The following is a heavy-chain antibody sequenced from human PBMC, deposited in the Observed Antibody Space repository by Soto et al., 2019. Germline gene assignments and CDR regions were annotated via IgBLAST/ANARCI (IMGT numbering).Heavy chain of an antibody. D-gene: IGHD1-1*01. Sequence: GASVKVSCKASGYTFSNYDINWVRQAPGQGLEWMGWINHNKGDTAPAQKFQGRVTMSWNTSINTAYLELTGLTSEDTAVYHCARGAVGASTVADTMNNSKHHYTMDVWGQGTTVTVSS. V-gene: IGHV1-8*01. CDR2: INHNKGDT. J-gene: IGHJ6*02. CDR1: GYTFSNYD. CDR3: ARGAVGASTVADTMNNSKHHYTMDV.